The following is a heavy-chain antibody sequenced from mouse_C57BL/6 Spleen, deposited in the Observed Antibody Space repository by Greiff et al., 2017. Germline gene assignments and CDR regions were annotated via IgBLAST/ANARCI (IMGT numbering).Heavy chain of an antibody. CDR1: GYAFSSSW. D-gene: IGHD1-1*01. CDR2: IYPGDGDT. Sequence: VKLMESGPELVKPGASVKISCKASGYAFSSSWMNWVKQRPGKGLEWIGRIYPGDGDTNYNGKFKGKATLTADKSSSTAYMQLSSLTSEDSAVYFCAREDYGSSYFDYWGQGTTLTVSS. V-gene: IGHV1-82*01. CDR3: AREDYGSSYFDY. J-gene: IGHJ2*01.